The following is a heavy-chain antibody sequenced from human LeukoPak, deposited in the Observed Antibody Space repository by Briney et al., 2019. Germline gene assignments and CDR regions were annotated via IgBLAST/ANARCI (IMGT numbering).Heavy chain of an antibody. V-gene: IGHV4-38-2*02. CDR1: GYSISSGYY. D-gene: IGHD3-3*01. CDR3: ARTGYDFWSGYPSLLDY. J-gene: IGHJ4*02. Sequence: SETLSLTCTVSGYSISSGYYWGWIRQPPGKGLEWSGSIYHSGSTYYNPSLKSRVTISVDTSKNQFSLKLSSVTAADTAVYYCARTGYDFWSGYPSLLDYWGQGTLVTVSS. CDR2: IYHSGST.